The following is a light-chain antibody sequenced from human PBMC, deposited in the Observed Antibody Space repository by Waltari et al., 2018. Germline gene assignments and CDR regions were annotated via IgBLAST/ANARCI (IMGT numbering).Light chain of an antibody. J-gene: IGKJ4*01. CDR3: QQWDGSFLT. CDR1: QSITSIS. Sequence: EIVLTHSPGTLSLSPADRATLSCRASQSITSISLGWYQQKPGQAPRLLIFGASTRATGIPDRFSGSGSGTDFTLTINRLEPEDFAVYYCQQWDGSFLTFGGGTEVEL. CDR2: GAS. V-gene: IGKV3-20*01.